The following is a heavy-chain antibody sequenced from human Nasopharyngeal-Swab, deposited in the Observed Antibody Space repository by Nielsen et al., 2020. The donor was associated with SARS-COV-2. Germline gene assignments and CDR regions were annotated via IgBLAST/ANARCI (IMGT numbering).Heavy chain of an antibody. Sequence: ETLSLTCTVSSDSISGYYWSWIRQPPGKGLEWLGYIYYTGSTNYNHSLKSRVTMSVDTSKKELSLELTSVTAADTAVYYCARAGDSGVWYAFDIWGQGTRVTVSS. J-gene: IGHJ3*02. V-gene: IGHV4-59*01. D-gene: IGHD2-15*01. CDR2: IYYTGST. CDR1: SDSISGYY. CDR3: ARAGDSGVWYAFDI.